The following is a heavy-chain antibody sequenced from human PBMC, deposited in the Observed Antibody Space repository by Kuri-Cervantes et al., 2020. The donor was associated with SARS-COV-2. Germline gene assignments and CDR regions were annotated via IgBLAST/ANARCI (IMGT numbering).Heavy chain of an antibody. J-gene: IGHJ4*02. CDR1: GGSFSDYY. D-gene: IGHD6-19*01. V-gene: IGHV4-34*01. CDR3: ARGVAAFDY. Sequence: GSLRLSCAVYGGSFSDYYWSWVRQPPGKGLEWIGEINHSGNTNYDPSLKSRVTISIDTSKNQFSLKLSSVTAADTAVYYCARGVAAFDYWGQGNLVNVSS. CDR2: INHSGNT.